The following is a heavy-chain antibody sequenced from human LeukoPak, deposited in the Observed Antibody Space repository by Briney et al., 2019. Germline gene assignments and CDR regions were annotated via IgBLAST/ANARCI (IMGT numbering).Heavy chain of an antibody. V-gene: IGHV1-2*04. CDR1: GYTFTGYY. D-gene: IGHD3-9*01. J-gene: IGHJ6*04. CDR3: ARAFFQTYYDFLTVFFRGDYSYYGRDV. CDR2: INPNSGGT. Sequence: ASVKVSCKASGYTFTGYYMHWVRQAPGQGLEWMGWINPNSGGTNYAQKFQGWVTMTRDTSISTAYMELSRLRSDDTAVYYCARAFFQTYYDFLTVFFRGDYSYYGRDVGGKGTTVPVPS.